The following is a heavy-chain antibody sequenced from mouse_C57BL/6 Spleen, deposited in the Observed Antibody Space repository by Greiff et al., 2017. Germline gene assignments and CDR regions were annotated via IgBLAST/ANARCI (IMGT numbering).Heavy chain of an antibody. CDR2: IRNKANGYTT. J-gene: IGHJ3*01. CDR3: ARYNDGYRWFAY. V-gene: IGHV7-3*01. D-gene: IGHD2-3*01. CDR1: GFTFTDYY. Sequence: EVKVVESGGGLVQPGGSLSLSCAASGFTFTDYYMSWVRQPPGKALEWLGFIRNKANGYTTEYSASVKGRFTISRDNSQSILYLQMNALRAEDSATYYCARYNDGYRWFAYWGQGTLVTVSA.